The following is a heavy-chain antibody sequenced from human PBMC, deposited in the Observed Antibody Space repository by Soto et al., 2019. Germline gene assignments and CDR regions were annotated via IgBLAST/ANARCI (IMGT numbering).Heavy chain of an antibody. J-gene: IGHJ6*02. CDR3: AKVPLQDYFYGMDV. CDR1: GFTFSSYG. CDR2: ISYDGSNK. Sequence: PGGSLRLSCAASGFTFSSYGMHWVRQAPGKGLEWVAVISYDGSNKYYADSVKGRFTISRDNSKNTLYLQMNSLRAEDTAVYYCAKVPLQDYFYGMDVWGQVTTVTVSS. V-gene: IGHV3-30*18. D-gene: IGHD4-4*01.